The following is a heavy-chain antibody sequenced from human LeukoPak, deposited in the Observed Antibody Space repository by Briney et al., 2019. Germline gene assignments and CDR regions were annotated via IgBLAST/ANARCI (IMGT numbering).Heavy chain of an antibody. CDR3: ARGLIFGVGQCWFDP. Sequence: SEALSLTCTVSGGSISSYYWSWIRQPPGKGLEWIGYIYYSGSTNYNPSLKSRVTISVDTSKNQFSLKLSSVTAADTAVYYCARGLIFGVGQCWFDPWGQGTLVTVSS. CDR1: GGSISSYY. J-gene: IGHJ5*02. D-gene: IGHD3-3*01. V-gene: IGHV4-59*01. CDR2: IYYSGST.